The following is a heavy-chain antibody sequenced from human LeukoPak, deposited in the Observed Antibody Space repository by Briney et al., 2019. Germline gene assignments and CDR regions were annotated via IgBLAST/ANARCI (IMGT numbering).Heavy chain of an antibody. Sequence: PSETLSLTCTVSGGSISSYYWSWIRQPPGKGLEWIGYIYYSGSTNYNPSLKSRVTISVDTSKNQVSRKLSSVTAADTAVYYCAGSGSGSFIDDWGRGTLVTVSS. V-gene: IGHV4-59*08. CDR1: GGSISSYY. J-gene: IGHJ4*02. CDR2: IYYSGST. CDR3: AGSGSGSFIDD. D-gene: IGHD3-10*01.